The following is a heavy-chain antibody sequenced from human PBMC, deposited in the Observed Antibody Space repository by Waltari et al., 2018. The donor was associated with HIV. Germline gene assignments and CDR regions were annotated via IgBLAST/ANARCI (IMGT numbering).Heavy chain of an antibody. CDR3: AKDEGGAYYYGMDV. V-gene: IGHV3-9*01. J-gene: IGHJ6*02. D-gene: IGHD1-26*01. CDR2: ISWNRGSI. CDR1: GFNFDDYA. Sequence: EVQLVESGGGLVQPGRSLRLSCAASGFNFDDYAMHWVRQAPGKGLEWVSGISWNRGSIGYADSVKGRFTISRDNAKNSLYLQMNSLRAEDTALYYCAKDEGGAYYYGMDVWGQGTTFTVSS.